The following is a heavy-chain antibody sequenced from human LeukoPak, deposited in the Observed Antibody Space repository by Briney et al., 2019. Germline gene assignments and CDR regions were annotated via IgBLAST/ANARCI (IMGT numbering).Heavy chain of an antibody. CDR3: ARLQWGPRVWYYFDY. CDR1: GGSISRYY. J-gene: IGHJ4*02. CDR2: IYTSGST. D-gene: IGHD4-11*01. Sequence: PSETLSLTCTVSGGSISRYYWSWIRQPAGKGLEWIGRIYTSGSTNYNPSLKSRVTMSVDTSKNQFSLKLSSVTAADTAVYYCARLQWGPRVWYYFDYWGQGTLVTVSS. V-gene: IGHV4-4*07.